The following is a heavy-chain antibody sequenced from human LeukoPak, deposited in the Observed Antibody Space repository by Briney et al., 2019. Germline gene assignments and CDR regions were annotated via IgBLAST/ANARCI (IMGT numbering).Heavy chain of an antibody. CDR3: AKEAVPAALGQGAFDY. D-gene: IGHD2-2*01. V-gene: IGHV3-30*02. CDR2: IRYDGSNK. Sequence: PGGSLRLSCAASGFSFSSYGMHWVRQAPGKGLGWVAFIRYDGSNKYYADSVKGRFTISRDNSKNTLYLQMNSLRAEDTAVYYCAKEAVPAALGQGAFDYWGQGTLVTVSS. J-gene: IGHJ4*02. CDR1: GFSFSSYG.